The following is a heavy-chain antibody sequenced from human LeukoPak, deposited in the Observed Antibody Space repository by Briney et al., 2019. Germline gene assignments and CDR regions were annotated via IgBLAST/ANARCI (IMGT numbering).Heavy chain of an antibody. J-gene: IGHJ3*02. CDR3: AREHTAMAYAFDI. V-gene: IGHV1-3*01. Sequence: ASVKVSCKASGYTFNSYAMHWVRQAPGQRLEWMGWINAGNGNTKYSQKFQGRVTITRDTSASTAYMELSSLRSEDAAVYYCAREHTAMAYAFDIWGQGTMVTVSS. CDR2: INAGNGNT. D-gene: IGHD5-18*01. CDR1: GYTFNSYA.